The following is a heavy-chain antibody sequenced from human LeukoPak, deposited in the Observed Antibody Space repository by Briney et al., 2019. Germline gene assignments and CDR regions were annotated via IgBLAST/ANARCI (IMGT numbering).Heavy chain of an antibody. V-gene: IGHV3-66*01. Sequence: GGSLRLSCAASGFTVSSNYMSRVRQAPGKGLEWVSVIYSGGSTYYADSVKGRFTISRDNSKNTLYLQMNSLRAEDTAVYYCARSEVIAAAGENWGQGTLVTVSS. CDR1: GFTVSSNY. CDR3: ARSEVIAAAGEN. D-gene: IGHD6-13*01. CDR2: IYSGGST. J-gene: IGHJ4*02.